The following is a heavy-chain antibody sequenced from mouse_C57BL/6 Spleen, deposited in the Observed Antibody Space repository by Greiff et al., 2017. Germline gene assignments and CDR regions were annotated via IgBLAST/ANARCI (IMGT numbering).Heavy chain of an antibody. V-gene: IGHV1-81*01. CDR2: IYPRSGNT. CDR3: AGGGAYGNYRAY. CDR1: GYTFTSYG. D-gene: IGHD2-1*01. J-gene: IGHJ3*01. Sequence: QVQLKQSGAELARPGASVKLSCKASGYTFTSYGISWVKQRTGQGLEWIGEIYPRSGNTYYNEKFKGKATLTADKSSSTAYMELRSLTSEDSAVYFCAGGGAYGNYRAYWGQGTLVTVSA.